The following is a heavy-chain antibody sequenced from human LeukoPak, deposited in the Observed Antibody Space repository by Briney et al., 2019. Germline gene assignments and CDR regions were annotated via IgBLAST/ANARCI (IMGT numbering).Heavy chain of an antibody. D-gene: IGHD2-15*01. CDR2: ISYDGSNK. J-gene: IGHJ4*02. CDR1: GFTFSSYA. CDR3: VRCSGDSCYGEYYFDY. Sequence: GGSLRPSCAASGFTFSSYAMHWVRQAPGKGLEWVAVISYDGSNKYYADSVKGRFTISRDNSKNTLYLQMNSLRAEDTAVYSCVRCSGDSCYGEYYFDYWGQGTLVTVSS. V-gene: IGHV3-30-3*01.